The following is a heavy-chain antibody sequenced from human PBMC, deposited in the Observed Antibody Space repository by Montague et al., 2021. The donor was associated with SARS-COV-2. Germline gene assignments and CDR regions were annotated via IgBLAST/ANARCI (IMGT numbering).Heavy chain of an antibody. CDR1: GDSISSYY. CDR2: VYYSGST. V-gene: IGHV4-59*13. Sequence: SETLSLTCTVSGDSISSYYWSWIRQPLGKGLEWIGYVYYSGSTNYNPSLKSRVTISVDTTKNQFSLKLMSVTAADTAVYYCARGEGGVWYNHYFDYWDREPWSPSRQ. J-gene: IGHJ4*02. D-gene: IGHD6-19*01. CDR3: ARGEGGVWYNHYFDY.